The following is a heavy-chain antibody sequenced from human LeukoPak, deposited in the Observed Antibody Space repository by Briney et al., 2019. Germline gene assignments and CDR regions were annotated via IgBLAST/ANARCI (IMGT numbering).Heavy chain of an antibody. V-gene: IGHV4-4*02. Sequence: SETLSLTCAVSGGSISSSNWWSWVRQPPGKGLEWIGEIYHSGSTNYNPSLKSRVTISVDKSKNQFSLKLSSVTAADTAVYYCARVYYDSSGYYPNWFDPWGQGTLVTVSS. D-gene: IGHD3-22*01. CDR1: GGSISSSNW. J-gene: IGHJ5*02. CDR2: IYHSGST. CDR3: ARVYYDSSGYYPNWFDP.